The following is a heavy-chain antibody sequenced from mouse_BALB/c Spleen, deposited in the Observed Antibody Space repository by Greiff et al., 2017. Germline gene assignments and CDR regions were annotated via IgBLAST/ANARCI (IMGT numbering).Heavy chain of an antibody. V-gene: IGHV1S56*01. CDR2: IYPGDGST. Sequence: QVQLQQSGPELVKPGASVKMSCKASGYTFTSYYIHWVKQRPGQGLEWIGWIYPGDGSTKYNEKFKGKTTLTADKSSSTAYMLLSSLTSEDSAIYFCATSGDYAMDYWGQGTSVTVSS. CDR1: GYTFTSYY. J-gene: IGHJ4*01. CDR3: ATSGDYAMDY. D-gene: IGHD3-1*01.